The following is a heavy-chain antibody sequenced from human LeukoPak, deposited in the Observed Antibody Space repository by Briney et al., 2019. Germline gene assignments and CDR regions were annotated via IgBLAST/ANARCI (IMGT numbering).Heavy chain of an antibody. V-gene: IGHV4-59*12. Sequence: SETLSLTCTVSGGSISSYYWSWIRQPPGKGLEYIGYIYYSGSTNYNPSLKSRVTMSVDTSKNQFSLKLSSVTAADTAVYYCARYGSGSYPPYNWFDPWGQGTLVTVSS. J-gene: IGHJ5*02. CDR2: IYYSGST. CDR3: ARYGSGSYPPYNWFDP. D-gene: IGHD3-10*01. CDR1: GGSISSYY.